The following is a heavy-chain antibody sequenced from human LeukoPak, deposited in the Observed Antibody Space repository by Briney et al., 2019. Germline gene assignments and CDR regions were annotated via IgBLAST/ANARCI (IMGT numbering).Heavy chain of an antibody. J-gene: IGHJ4*02. D-gene: IGHD3-3*01. Sequence: ETLSLTCTVSGGSISGYYWSWIRQPAGKGLEWIGRIYTNGITNYNPSLKSRVTMSVDTSKNQFSLKLNSVTAADTAVYFCTRGDYDFWSGYHKYWGQGTLVTVSS. V-gene: IGHV4-4*07. CDR3: TRGDYDFWSGYHKY. CDR2: IYTNGIT. CDR1: GGSISGYY.